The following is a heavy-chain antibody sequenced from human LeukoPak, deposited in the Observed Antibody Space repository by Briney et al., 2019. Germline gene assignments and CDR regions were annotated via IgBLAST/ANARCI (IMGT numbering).Heavy chain of an antibody. CDR2: IKEDGSEK. Sequence: GRSLRLSCAASGFTFSSHWMSWVRQAPGKGLEWVATIKEDGSEKYYVDSVKGRFTISRDNARNSLFLQMNSLRVEDTAVYYCAREGRSCTSSSCYALDAFDIWGQGTMVTVSS. CDR1: GFTFSSHW. D-gene: IGHD2-2*01. J-gene: IGHJ3*02. V-gene: IGHV3-7*01. CDR3: AREGRSCTSSSCYALDAFDI.